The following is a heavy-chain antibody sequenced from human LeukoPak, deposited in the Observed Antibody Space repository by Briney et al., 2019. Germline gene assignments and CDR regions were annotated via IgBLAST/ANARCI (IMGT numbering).Heavy chain of an antibody. V-gene: IGHV4-34*01. D-gene: IGHD6-13*01. CDR1: GGSFSGYY. Sequence: SETLSLTCGVYGGSFSGYYWTWIRQPPGKGLEWIGEINHSGSTNYNPSLTSRVTISIDTSKNQFSLKLSSVTAADTAVYYCARPLRRSSSWAFDYWGQGTLVTVSS. CDR2: INHSGST. J-gene: IGHJ4*02. CDR3: ARPLRRSSSWAFDY.